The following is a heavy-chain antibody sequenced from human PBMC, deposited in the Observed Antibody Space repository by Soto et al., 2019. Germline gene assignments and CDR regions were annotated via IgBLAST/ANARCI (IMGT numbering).Heavy chain of an antibody. D-gene: IGHD2-2*01. CDR2: IIPMFGRP. V-gene: IGHV1-69*13. J-gene: IGHJ6*02. CDR3: VRGTRDCSTTSCYTPQGSFYYGMEV. CDR1: GGSFSKQG. Sequence: SVKVSCKASGGSFSKQGISWVRQAPGQGLEWMGGIIPMFGRPNYAQQFRGRVTINADESKRTAHMDLSSLKSDDTAIYYCVRGTRDCSTTSCYTPQGSFYYGMEVWGQGTTVTVSS.